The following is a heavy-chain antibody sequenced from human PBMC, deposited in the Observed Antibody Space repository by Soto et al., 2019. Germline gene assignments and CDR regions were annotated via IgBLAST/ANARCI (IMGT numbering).Heavy chain of an antibody. Sequence: SVKVSCKASGGTFSSYAISWVRQAPGQGLEWMGGIIPIFGTANYAQKFQGRVTITADKSTSTAYMELSSLRSEDTAVYYCASSLNYYDSSGYYPGPNDYWGQGTLVTVSS. J-gene: IGHJ4*02. CDR3: ASSLNYYDSSGYYPGPNDY. CDR2: IIPIFGTA. D-gene: IGHD3-22*01. CDR1: GGTFSSYA. V-gene: IGHV1-69*06.